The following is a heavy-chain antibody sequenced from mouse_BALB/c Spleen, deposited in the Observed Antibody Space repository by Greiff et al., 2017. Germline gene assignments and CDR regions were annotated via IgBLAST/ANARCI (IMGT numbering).Heavy chain of an antibody. CDR1: GFTFTDYY. D-gene: IGHD1-1*01. CDR3: ARDYYYGSSYYAMDY. J-gene: IGHJ4*01. CDR2: IRNKANGYTT. Sequence: EVQGVESGGGLVQPGGSLRLSCATSGFTFTDYYMSWVRQPPGKALEWLGFIRNKANGYTTEYSASVKGRFTISRDNSQSILYLQMNTLRAEDSATYYCARDYYYGSSYYAMDYWGQGTSVTVSS. V-gene: IGHV7-3*02.